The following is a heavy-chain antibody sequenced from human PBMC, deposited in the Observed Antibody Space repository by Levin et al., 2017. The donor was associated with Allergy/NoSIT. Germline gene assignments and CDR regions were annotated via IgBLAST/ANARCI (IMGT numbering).Heavy chain of an antibody. J-gene: IGHJ4*02. CDR3: AREKRGYPQTADY. V-gene: IGHV3-74*01. D-gene: IGHD5-18*01. CDR2: INSDGSST. Sequence: GGSLRLSCAASGFTFSSYWMHWVRQAPGKGLVWVSRINSDGSSTSYADSVKGRFTISRDNAKNTLYLQMNSLRAEDTAVYYCAREKRGYPQTADYWGQGTLVTVSS. CDR1: GFTFSSYW.